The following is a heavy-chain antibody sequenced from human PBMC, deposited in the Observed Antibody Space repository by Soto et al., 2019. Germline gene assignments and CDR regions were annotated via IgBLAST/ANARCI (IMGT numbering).Heavy chain of an antibody. J-gene: IGHJ4*02. CDR1: GFTFSSYG. CDR3: AKVAVRQLLVGY. D-gene: IGHD6-19*01. V-gene: IGHV3-30*18. CDR2: ISYDGSNK. Sequence: GGSLRLSCAASGFTFSSYGMHWVRQAPGKGLEWVAVISYDGSNKYYADSVKGRFTISRDNSKNTLYLQMNSLRAEDTAVYYWAKVAVRQLLVGYWGPGTLVTV.